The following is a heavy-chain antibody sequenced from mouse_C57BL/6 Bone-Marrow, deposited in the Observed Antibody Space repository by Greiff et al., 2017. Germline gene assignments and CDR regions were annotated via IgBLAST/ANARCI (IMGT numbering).Heavy chain of an antibody. CDR3: ARDPRQLRLRFAD. J-gene: IGHJ3*01. Sequence: EVKLVESGGGLVKPGGSLKLSCAASGFTFSSYAMSWVRQTPGKGLEWVATISDGGSYTYYPDNVKGRFTISRDNAKNNLYLQMSHLTSEDTAMYYCARDPRQLRLRFADWGQGTRVTAS. D-gene: IGHD3-2*02. CDR1: GFTFSSYA. V-gene: IGHV5-4*01. CDR2: ISDGGSYT.